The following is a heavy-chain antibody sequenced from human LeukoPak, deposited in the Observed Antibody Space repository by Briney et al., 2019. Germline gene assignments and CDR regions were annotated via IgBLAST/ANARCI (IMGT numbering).Heavy chain of an antibody. CDR3: AGERGEKYSSGWYKRNYFDN. CDR1: GDSFSSVTDY. CDR2: GDYSGGT. J-gene: IGHJ4*02. D-gene: IGHD6-19*01. V-gene: IGHV4-39*07. Sequence: SETLSLTCTVSGDSFSSVTDYWAWIRQPPGKGLEWIASGDYSGGTYYNPSLESRVAISADMPKNQFSLKLTSVTGADTAVYYCAGERGEKYSSGWYKRNYFDNWGQGIRVTVSS.